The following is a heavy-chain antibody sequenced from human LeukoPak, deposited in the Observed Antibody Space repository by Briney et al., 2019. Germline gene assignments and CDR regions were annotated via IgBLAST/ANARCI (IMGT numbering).Heavy chain of an antibody. J-gene: IGHJ4*02. D-gene: IGHD3-3*01. V-gene: IGHV3-30*02. CDR2: IRYDGGNK. CDR3: AKDSGPYDFWSGYYQTPNDY. Sequence: PGGSLRLSCAASGFTFSSYGMHWVRQAPGKGLEWVAFIRYDGGNKYYADSVKGRFTIFRDNSKNTLYLQMNSLRAEDTAVYYCAKDSGPYDFWSGYYQTPNDYWGQGTLVTVSS. CDR1: GFTFSSYG.